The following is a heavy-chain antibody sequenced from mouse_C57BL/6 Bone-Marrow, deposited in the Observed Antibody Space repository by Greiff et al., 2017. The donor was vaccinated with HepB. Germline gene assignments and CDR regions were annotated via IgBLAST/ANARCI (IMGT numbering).Heavy chain of an antibody. CDR3: ARSIYYGSSYFDY. CDR1: GYTFTDHT. J-gene: IGHJ2*01. D-gene: IGHD1-1*01. V-gene: IGHV1-78*01. CDR2: IYPRDGST. Sequence: QVQLKDSDSELVPPVASLTISCTVSGYTFTDHTIHWMKQRPEQGLEWIGYIYPRDGSTKYHEKFKGKATLTADKSSSTAYMQLNSLTSEDSAVYFCARSIYYGSSYFDYWGQGTTLTVSS.